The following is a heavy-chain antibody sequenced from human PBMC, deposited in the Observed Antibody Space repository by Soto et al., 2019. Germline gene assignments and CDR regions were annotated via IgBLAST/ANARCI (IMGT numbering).Heavy chain of an antibody. Sequence: SETLSLTCTVSGGSISSGDYYWSWIRQPPGKGLDWFGYIYYSWSTYFNSSLKCRVTISVDTSMIQFSLKLSSVTAADTAVYYCARESIVLVPAAPGIDYWGQGTLVTVSS. CDR3: ARESIVLVPAAPGIDY. CDR2: IYYSWST. D-gene: IGHD2-2*01. J-gene: IGHJ4*02. CDR1: GGSISSGDYY. V-gene: IGHV4-30-4*01.